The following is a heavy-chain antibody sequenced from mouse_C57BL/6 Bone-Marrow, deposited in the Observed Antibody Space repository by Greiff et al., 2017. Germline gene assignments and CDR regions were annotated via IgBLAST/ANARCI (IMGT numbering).Heavy chain of an antibody. V-gene: IGHV1-82*01. J-gene: IGHJ1*03. CDR2: IYPGDGDT. CDR1: GYAFSSSW. D-gene: IGHD4-1*01. Sequence: QVQLQQSGPELVKPGASVKISCKASGYAFSSSWMNWVKQRPGKGLEWIGRIYPGDGDTNYNGKFKGKATLTADKSSSTAYMQLSSLTSEDSAVXFCARNWDWYVDVWGTGTTVTVAS. CDR3: ARNWDWYVDV.